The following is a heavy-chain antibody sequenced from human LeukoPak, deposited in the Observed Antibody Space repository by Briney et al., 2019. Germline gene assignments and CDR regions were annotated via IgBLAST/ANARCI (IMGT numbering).Heavy chain of an antibody. CDR1: GFTFSSYA. CDR3: ARGRYGSGKDYFDY. D-gene: IGHD3-10*01. Sequence: GGSLRLSCAASGFTFSSYAMSWVRQAPGKGLEWVSAISGSGGGTYYADSVKGRFTISRDNAKNSLYLQMNSLRAEDTAVYYCARGRYGSGKDYFDYWGQGTLVTVSS. J-gene: IGHJ4*02. V-gene: IGHV3-23*01. CDR2: ISGSGGGT.